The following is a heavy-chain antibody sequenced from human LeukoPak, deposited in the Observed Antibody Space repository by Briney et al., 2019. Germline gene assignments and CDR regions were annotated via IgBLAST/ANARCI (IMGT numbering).Heavy chain of an antibody. CDR3: ARALDGYDFWSGYVY. J-gene: IGHJ4*02. D-gene: IGHD3-3*01. CDR2: ISSSSSYI. CDR1: GFTFSSYS. Sequence: GGSLRLSCAASGFTFSSYSMNWVRQAPGKGLEWDSSISSSSSYIYYADSVKGRFTISRDNAKNSLYLQMNSLRAEDTAVYYCARALDGYDFWSGYVYWGLGTLVTVSS. V-gene: IGHV3-21*01.